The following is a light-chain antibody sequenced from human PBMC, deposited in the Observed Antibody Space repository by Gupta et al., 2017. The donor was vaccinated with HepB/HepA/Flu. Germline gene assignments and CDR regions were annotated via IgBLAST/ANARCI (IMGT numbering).Light chain of an antibody. V-gene: IGLV2-11*01. Sequence: QSALPQPPPVPGSPGQPITISCTGTSSDVGGYNYVSWYQQHPGKAPQLMIYDVTKRPSGVPDRFSGSKSGNTASLTISGLQAEDEADYYCCSYAGSYAWVFGGGTKLTVL. CDR3: CSYAGSYAWV. CDR2: DVT. J-gene: IGLJ3*02. CDR1: SSDVGGYNY.